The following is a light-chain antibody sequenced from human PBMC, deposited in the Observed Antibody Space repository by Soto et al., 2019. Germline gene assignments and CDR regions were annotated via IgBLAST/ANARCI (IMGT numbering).Light chain of an antibody. Sequence: DIQMTQSPSSLSASVGDRVTITCRASQSISSYVNWYQQKPGKAPKLLIYAASSLQSGVPSRFSGCESGTDFTLTISSLQPEDFATYYCQQSYSTPRTFGQGTKVEIK. J-gene: IGKJ1*01. CDR3: QQSYSTPRT. CDR2: AAS. V-gene: IGKV1-39*01. CDR1: QSISSY.